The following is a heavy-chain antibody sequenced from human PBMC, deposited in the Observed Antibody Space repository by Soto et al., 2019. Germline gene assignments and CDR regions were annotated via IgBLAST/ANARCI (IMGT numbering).Heavy chain of an antibody. D-gene: IGHD3-22*01. Sequence: EVQLLESGGGLVQPGGSLRLSCIASGFIFGSYAMSWVRQAPGKGLEWVSGISGNGESTYHADSVKGRFTISRDNSKNTLYLQMNSLRVEDTAVYYCAKGEGGYHFDYWGQGTLVTVSS. J-gene: IGHJ4*02. CDR2: ISGNGEST. CDR3: AKGEGGYHFDY. V-gene: IGHV3-23*01. CDR1: GFIFGSYA.